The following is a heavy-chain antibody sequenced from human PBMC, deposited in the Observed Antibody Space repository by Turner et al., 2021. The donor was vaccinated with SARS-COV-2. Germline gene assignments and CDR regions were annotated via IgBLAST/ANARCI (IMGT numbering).Heavy chain of an antibody. Sequence: EVQLAESVGGLVQPGGSLRLSCAASGFTFNNHWMNWVRQAPGKGLEWVAIIKQDGSETLYVDSVKGRFTISRDNAKNSLYLQMNSLRAEDTAIYYCARGSGWVADYWGQGTLVTVSS. D-gene: IGHD6-19*01. CDR1: GFTFNNHW. V-gene: IGHV3-7*01. CDR3: ARGSGWVADY. CDR2: IKQDGSET. J-gene: IGHJ4*02.